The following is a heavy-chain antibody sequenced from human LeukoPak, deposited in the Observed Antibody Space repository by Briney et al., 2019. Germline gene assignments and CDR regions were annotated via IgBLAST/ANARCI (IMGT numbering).Heavy chain of an antibody. CDR1: GGSISSYY. J-gene: IGHJ3*02. V-gene: IGHV4-4*07. Sequence: PSETLSLTCTVSGGSISSYYWSWIRQPAGKGLEWIGRIYTSGSTNYNPSLKSRVTMSVDTSKNQFSLKLSSVTAADTAVYYCAGRRPSLFWSGDAFDIWGQGTMVTVSS. CDR3: AGRRPSLFWSGDAFDI. D-gene: IGHD3-3*01. CDR2: IYTSGST.